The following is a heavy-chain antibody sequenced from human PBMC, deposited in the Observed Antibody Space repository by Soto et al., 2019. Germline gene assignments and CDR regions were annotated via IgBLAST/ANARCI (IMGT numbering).Heavy chain of an antibody. Sequence: QVQLVESGGGVVQPGRSLRLSCAASGFTFSNYGMHWVRQAPGKGLAWAAFISYDISNKYYADCVKGRVTISRDSSKNTLYLQLNCLSTEGTAVYSCAKDPAPSSVMSVARRGWYDPWGQGSLVPVSS. CDR3: AKDPAPSSVMSVARRGWYDP. D-gene: IGHD6-19*01. CDR2: ISYDISNK. CDR1: GFTFSNYG. V-gene: IGHV3-30*18. J-gene: IGHJ5*02.